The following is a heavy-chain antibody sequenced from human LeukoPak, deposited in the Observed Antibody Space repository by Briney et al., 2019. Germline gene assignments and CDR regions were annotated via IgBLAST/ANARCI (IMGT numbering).Heavy chain of an antibody. Sequence: GGSLRLSCAASGFTFSGSAMHWVRQASGKGLEWVGRIRSKANSYATAYAASVKGRFTISRDDSKNTAYLQMNSLKTEDAAVYYCTGVGYCSGGSCYNYYYMDVWGKGTTVTVSS. J-gene: IGHJ6*03. V-gene: IGHV3-73*01. D-gene: IGHD2-15*01. CDR3: TGVGYCSGGSCYNYYYMDV. CDR1: GFTFSGSA. CDR2: IRSKANSYAT.